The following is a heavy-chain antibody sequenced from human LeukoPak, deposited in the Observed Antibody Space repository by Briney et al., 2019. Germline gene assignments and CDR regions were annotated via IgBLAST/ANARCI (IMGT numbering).Heavy chain of an antibody. CDR2: IRYDGSNK. CDR3: AKDTTPPKAGFDP. J-gene: IGHJ5*02. D-gene: IGHD1-14*01. V-gene: IGHV3-30*02. Sequence: GGSLRLSCAASGFTLRSYGMHWVRQAPAKGLEWVAFIRYDGSNKYYADSVKDRFTISRDNSKNTLYLQMNSLRAEDTAVYYCAKDTTPPKAGFDPWGQGTLVTVSS. CDR1: GFTLRSYG.